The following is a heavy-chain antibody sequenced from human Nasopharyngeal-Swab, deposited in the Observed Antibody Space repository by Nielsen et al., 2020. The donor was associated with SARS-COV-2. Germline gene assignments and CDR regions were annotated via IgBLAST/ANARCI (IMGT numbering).Heavy chain of an antibody. CDR3: VRDGALIQLWLPPHALDI. Sequence: GGSLRLSCEASGFTFGCYTMNWVRQAPGKGLEWVSFISSSGSIAYYADSVKGRFTISRDNANNSLYLQMNSLRADDTAVYYCVRDGALIQLWLPPHALDIWGQGTLVTVSS. D-gene: IGHD5-18*01. CDR1: GFTFGCYT. CDR2: ISSSGSIA. J-gene: IGHJ3*02. V-gene: IGHV3-48*04.